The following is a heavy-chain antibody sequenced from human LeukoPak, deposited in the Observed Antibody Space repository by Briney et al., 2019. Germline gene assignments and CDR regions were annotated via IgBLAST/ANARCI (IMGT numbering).Heavy chain of an antibody. CDR1: GFTFSSYA. Sequence: GGSLRLSCAASGFTFSSYAMGWVRQAPGKGLEWVSAISGSGGSTYYADSVKGRFTISRDNSKNTLYLQMNSLRAEDTAVYYCAKDVDGSGSYSIFDYWGQGTLVTVSS. CDR3: AKDVDGSGSYSIFDY. V-gene: IGHV3-23*01. D-gene: IGHD3-10*01. J-gene: IGHJ4*02. CDR2: ISGSGGST.